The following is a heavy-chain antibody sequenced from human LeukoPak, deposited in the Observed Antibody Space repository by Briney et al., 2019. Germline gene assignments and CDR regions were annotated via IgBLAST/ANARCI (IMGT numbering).Heavy chain of an antibody. CDR3: AREPVAGTENFYYYYGMDV. J-gene: IGHJ6*02. D-gene: IGHD6-19*01. CDR1: GFTVSSNY. Sequence: RGSLRLSCAASGFTVSSNYMSWVRQAPGKGLEWVSYISSSSSTIYYADSVKGRFTISRDNSKNTLYLQVNSLRAEDTAVYYCAREPVAGTENFYYYYGMDVWGQGTTVTVSS. CDR2: ISSSSSTI. V-gene: IGHV3-48*01.